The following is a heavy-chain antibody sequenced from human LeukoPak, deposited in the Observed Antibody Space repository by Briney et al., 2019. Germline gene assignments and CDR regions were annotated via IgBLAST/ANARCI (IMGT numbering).Heavy chain of an antibody. J-gene: IGHJ4*02. V-gene: IGHV1-46*01. D-gene: IGHD5-24*01. Sequence: PVASVKVSCKASGYTFTSYYMHWVRQAPGQGLEWMGIINPSGGSTSYARKFQGRVTMTRDTSTSIVYMELSSLRSEDTAVYYCARDDDGYNSVDYWGQGTLVTVSS. CDR3: ARDDDGYNSVDY. CDR1: GYTFTSYY. CDR2: INPSGGST.